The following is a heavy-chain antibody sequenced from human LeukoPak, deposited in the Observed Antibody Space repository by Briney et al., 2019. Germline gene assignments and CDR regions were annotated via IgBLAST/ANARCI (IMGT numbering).Heavy chain of an antibody. CDR3: ARARIDY. V-gene: IGHV3-7*05. CDR1: GFTFSSHW. Sequence: GGSLRLSCAASGFTFSSHWMTWVRQAPGKGLEWVANIKQDGSEKYYVDSVKGRFAISRDNAKNSLYLQMNSLRADDTAVYFCARARIDYWGQGTLVTVSS. J-gene: IGHJ4*02. D-gene: IGHD1-14*01. CDR2: IKQDGSEK.